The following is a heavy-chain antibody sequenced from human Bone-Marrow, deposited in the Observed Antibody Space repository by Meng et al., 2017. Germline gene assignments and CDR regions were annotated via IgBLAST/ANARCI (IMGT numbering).Heavy chain of an antibody. V-gene: IGHV3-74*01. Sequence: GESRKISCAASGFTFSSYWMHWVRQAPGKGLVWVSRINSDGSSTSYADSVKGRFTISRDNAKNTLYLQMNSLRAEDTAVYYCARDATYSSSWWGELIVDPHFDYWGQGTLVTVSS. CDR2: INSDGSST. D-gene: IGHD6-13*01. CDR3: ARDATYSSSWWGELIVDPHFDY. J-gene: IGHJ4*02. CDR1: GFTFSSYW.